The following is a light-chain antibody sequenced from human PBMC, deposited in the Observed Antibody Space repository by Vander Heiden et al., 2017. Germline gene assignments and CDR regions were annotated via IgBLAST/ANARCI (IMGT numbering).Light chain of an antibody. V-gene: IGLV1-44*01. Sequence: QSVLTQQPSASGTPGQRVTISCSGSSSNIGSNTVNWYQQLPGTAPNLLIYSNIQRPSGVPDRFSGSKSGTSASLAISGLQAEEEADYYCAAWDDSMNVVVFGGGTKLTVL. CDR1: SSNIGSNT. CDR3: AAWDDSMNVVV. CDR2: SNI. J-gene: IGLJ2*01.